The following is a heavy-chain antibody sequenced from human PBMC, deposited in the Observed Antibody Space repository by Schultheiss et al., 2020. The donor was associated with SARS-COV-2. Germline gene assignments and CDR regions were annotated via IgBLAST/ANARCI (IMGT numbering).Heavy chain of an antibody. Sequence: GGSLRLSCAASGFTFSSYAMSWVRQAPGKGLEWVSSISSSSSYIYYADSVKGRFTISRDNSKNTLYLQMNSLRAEDTAVYYCAKDQGGAWVNYFGMDVWGQGTTVTVSS. J-gene: IGHJ6*02. CDR3: AKDQGGAWVNYFGMDV. V-gene: IGHV3-21*01. CDR2: ISSSSSYI. CDR1: GFTFSSYA. D-gene: IGHD3-16*01.